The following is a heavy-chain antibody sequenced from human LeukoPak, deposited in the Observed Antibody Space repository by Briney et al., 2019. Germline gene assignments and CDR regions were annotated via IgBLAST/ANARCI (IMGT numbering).Heavy chain of an antibody. D-gene: IGHD2-15*01. J-gene: IGHJ4*02. Sequence: SQTLSLTCTVSGGSISSGDYYWSWIRQPPGKGLEWIGYIYYSGSTYYNPSLKSRVTIPVDTSKNQFSLKLSSVTAADTAVYYCAGLGYCSGGSCPDYWGQGTLVTVSS. V-gene: IGHV4-30-4*01. CDR3: AGLGYCSGGSCPDY. CDR2: IYYSGST. CDR1: GGSISSGDYY.